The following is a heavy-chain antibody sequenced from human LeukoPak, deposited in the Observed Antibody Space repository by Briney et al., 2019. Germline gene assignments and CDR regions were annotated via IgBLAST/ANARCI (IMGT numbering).Heavy chain of an antibody. CDR2: ISYDGSNK. Sequence: GGSLRLSCAASGFTFSSYAMHWVRQAPGKGLEWVAVISYDGSNKYYADSVKGRFTVSRDNSKNTLYLQMNSLRAEDTAVYYCARDRPGQLWLPDYWGQGTLVTVSS. V-gene: IGHV3-30*04. CDR1: GFTFSSYA. CDR3: ARDRPGQLWLPDY. J-gene: IGHJ4*02. D-gene: IGHD5-18*01.